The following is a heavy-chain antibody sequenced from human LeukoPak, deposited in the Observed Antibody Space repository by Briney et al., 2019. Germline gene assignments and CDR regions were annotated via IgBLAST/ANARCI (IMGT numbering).Heavy chain of an antibody. V-gene: IGHV3-48*04. D-gene: IGHD3-22*01. CDR2: ISSSSSTI. Sequence: GGSLRLSCAASGFTFSSYSMNWVRQAPGKGLEWVSYISSSSSTIYYADSVKGRFTISRDNAKNSLYLQMNSLRAEDTAVYYCARDAYYYDSSGYYYGYWGQGTLVTVSS. CDR3: ARDAYYYDSSGYYYGY. J-gene: IGHJ4*02. CDR1: GFTFSSYS.